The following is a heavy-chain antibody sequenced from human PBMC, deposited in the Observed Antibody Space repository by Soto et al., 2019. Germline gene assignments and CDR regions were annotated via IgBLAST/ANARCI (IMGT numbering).Heavy chain of an antibody. D-gene: IGHD3-9*01. CDR2: FDPVDGET. Sequence: QVQLVQSGAEVKKPGASVKVSCKVSGYTLTELSMHWVRQAPGKGLEWMGGFDPVDGETIYAQKFQGRVTMTQDTSTDTAYMERSSLRSDDTAVYYCATGHHAILTSNRQVGYWFDPWGQGTLVTVSS. J-gene: IGHJ5*02. CDR3: ATGHHAILTSNRQVGYWFDP. V-gene: IGHV1-24*01. CDR1: GYTLTELS.